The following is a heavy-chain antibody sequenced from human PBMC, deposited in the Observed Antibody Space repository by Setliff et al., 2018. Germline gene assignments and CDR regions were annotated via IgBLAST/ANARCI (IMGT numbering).Heavy chain of an antibody. CDR2: ISSSSSYI. CDR1: GFTFSSYS. J-gene: IGHJ3*02. Sequence: PGGSLRLSCAASGFTFSSYSMNWVRQAPGKGLEWVSSISSSSSYIYYADSVKGRFTISRDNAKNSLYLQMNSLRAEDTAFYYCASAGHSGSWFPFDAFHIWGQGTMVTVSS. D-gene: IGHD6-13*01. V-gene: IGHV3-21*04. CDR3: ASAGHSGSWFPFDAFHI.